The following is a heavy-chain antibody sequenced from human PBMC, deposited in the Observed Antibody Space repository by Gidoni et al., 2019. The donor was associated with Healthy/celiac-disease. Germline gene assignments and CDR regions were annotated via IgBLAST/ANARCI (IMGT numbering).Heavy chain of an antibody. CDR1: GFTFSNAW. CDR3: TTGYCSSTSCSYFDY. CDR2: IKSKTDGGTT. D-gene: IGHD2-2*01. Sequence: EVKLVESGGGLVKPGGSLRLSCAASGFTFSNAWMSWVRPAPGKGLEWVGRIKSKTDGGTTDYAAPVKGRFTISRDDSKNTLYLQMNSLKTEDTAVYYCTTGYCSSTSCSYFDYWGQGTLVTVSS. J-gene: IGHJ4*02. V-gene: IGHV3-15*01.